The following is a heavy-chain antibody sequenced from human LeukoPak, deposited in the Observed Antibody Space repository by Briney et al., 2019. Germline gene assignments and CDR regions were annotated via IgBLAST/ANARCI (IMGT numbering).Heavy chain of an antibody. CDR2: IIPIFGTA. J-gene: IGHJ6*03. V-gene: IGHV1-69*13. D-gene: IGHD2-2*01. Sequence: WASVKVSCKASGGTFSSYAISWVRQAPGQGLEWMGGIIPIFGTANYAQKFQGRVTITADESTSTAYMELSSLRSEDTAVYYCARVHTAAPPSSDYYYYYMDVWGKGTTVTVSS. CDR3: ARVHTAAPPSSDYYYYYMDV. CDR1: GGTFSSYA.